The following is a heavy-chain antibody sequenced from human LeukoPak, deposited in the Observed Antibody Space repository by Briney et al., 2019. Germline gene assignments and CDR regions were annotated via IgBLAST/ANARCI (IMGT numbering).Heavy chain of an antibody. V-gene: IGHV4-34*01. CDR3: ARGAEIVGATRY. Sequence: SETLSLTCAVYGGSFSGYYWSWIRQPPGKGLEWIGEINHSGSTYYNPSLKSRVTISVDTSKNQFSLKLSSVTAADTAVYYCARGAEIVGATRYWGQGTLVTVSS. D-gene: IGHD1-26*01. J-gene: IGHJ4*02. CDR2: INHSGST. CDR1: GGSFSGYY.